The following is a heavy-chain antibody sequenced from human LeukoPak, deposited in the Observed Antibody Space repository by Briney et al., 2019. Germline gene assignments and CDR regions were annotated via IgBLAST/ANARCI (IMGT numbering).Heavy chain of an antibody. CDR1: GGSFSGYY. D-gene: IGHD3-3*02. CDR2: INHSGST. CDR3: ARQRVPGSSFAHV. J-gene: IGHJ6*04. Sequence: SETLSLTCAVYGGSFSGYYWSWIRQPPGKGLEWIGEINHSGSTNYNPSLKSRVTISVDTSKNQFSLKLSSVTAADTAVYYCARQRVPGSSFAHVWGKGTTVTVSP. V-gene: IGHV4-34*01.